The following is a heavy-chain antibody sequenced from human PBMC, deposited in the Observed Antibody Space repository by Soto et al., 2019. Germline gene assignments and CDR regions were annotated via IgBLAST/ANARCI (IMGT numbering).Heavy chain of an antibody. V-gene: IGHV4-39*02. J-gene: IGHJ4*02. CDR3: ARDDSGFSGSHYIDYFNY. D-gene: IGHD1-26*01. CDR1: DGSVSSSNYF. CDR2: IYYSGST. Sequence: PSETLSLTCTVSDGSVSSSNYFWGWIRQPPGKGLEWIGNIYYSGSTYYNPSLKSRVTISVDTSKNQFSLKLSSLTAEDTAVYYCARDDSGFSGSHYIDYFNYWGQGALVTVSS.